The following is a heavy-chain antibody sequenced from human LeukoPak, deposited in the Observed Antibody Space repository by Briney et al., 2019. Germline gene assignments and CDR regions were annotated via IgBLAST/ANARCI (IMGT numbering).Heavy chain of an antibody. CDR3: AREDPDRKIDY. CDR2: IYHSGIT. J-gene: IGHJ4*02. CDR1: GGSISSTYW. V-gene: IGHV4-4*02. Sequence: KTSGTLSLTCDASGGSISSTYWWTWVRQSPGKGLEWIGEIYHSGITNYNPSLKSRVTISVDKPKNHFSLKLKSVTAADTAVYYCAREDPDRKIDYWGQGTLVTVSS. D-gene: IGHD1-14*01.